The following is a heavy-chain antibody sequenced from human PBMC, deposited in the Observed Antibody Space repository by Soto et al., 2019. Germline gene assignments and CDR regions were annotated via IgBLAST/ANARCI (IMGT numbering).Heavy chain of an antibody. CDR2: ISDGGLS. Sequence: PWGTLSLTCNVSGGSIYTYYWTWIRQSPGKGLEWIGYISDGGLSNYNPSLQSRVTISVDTSKQQVYLKLSSVSAADTAIYFCEGYCSSSICPEDNYFGLDFWGQGTTVTVS. CDR1: GGSIYTYY. J-gene: IGHJ6*02. D-gene: IGHD2-2*01. V-gene: IGHV4-59*03. CDR3: EGYCSSSICPEDNYFGLDF.